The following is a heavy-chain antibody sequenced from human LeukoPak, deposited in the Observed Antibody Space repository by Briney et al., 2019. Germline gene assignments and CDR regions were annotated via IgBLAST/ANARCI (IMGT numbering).Heavy chain of an antibody. CDR1: GFTFSRYW. D-gene: IGHD6-19*01. CDR3: VRVRGAVAATPLEFDY. Sequence: GGSLRLSCAASGFTFSRYWMHWVRHDPGKGLVWVSYINPDGSSTRYADSVKGQFTISRDNAKNTLYLQMNSLRAEDTAVYYCVRVRGAVAATPLEFDYWGQGTLVTVSS. CDR2: INPDGSST. J-gene: IGHJ4*02. V-gene: IGHV3-74*01.